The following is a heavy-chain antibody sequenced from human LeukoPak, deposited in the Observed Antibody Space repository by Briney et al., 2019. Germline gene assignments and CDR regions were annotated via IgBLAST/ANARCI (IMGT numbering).Heavy chain of an antibody. CDR3: AREDGTIFDY. V-gene: IGHV3-7*01. Sequence: GGSLRLSCAASGFTFNNYDMDWVRQAPGKGLEWVANIKQDGSEKYYVDSVKGRFTISRDNAKNSLYLQMNSLRAEDTAVYYCAREDGTIFDYWGQGTLVTVSS. J-gene: IGHJ4*02. CDR1: GFTFNNYD. CDR2: IKQDGSEK. D-gene: IGHD1-26*01.